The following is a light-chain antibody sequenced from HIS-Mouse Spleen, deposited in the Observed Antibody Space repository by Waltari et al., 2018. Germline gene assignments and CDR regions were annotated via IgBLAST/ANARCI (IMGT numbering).Light chain of an antibody. CDR1: SSDVGSYNL. V-gene: IGLV2-23*03. Sequence: QSALTQPASVSGSPGQSIPISCTGTSSDVGSYNLFSWYQQHPGKAPKRMIYEGSKLPSGVSNRFSGSKSGNTASLTISGLQAEDEADYYCCSYAGSSTFEVFGGGTKLTVL. J-gene: IGLJ2*01. CDR3: CSYAGSSTFEV. CDR2: EGS.